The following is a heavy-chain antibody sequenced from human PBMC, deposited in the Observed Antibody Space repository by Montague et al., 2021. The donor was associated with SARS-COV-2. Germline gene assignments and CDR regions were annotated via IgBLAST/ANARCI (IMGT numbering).Heavy chain of an antibody. CDR2: IFASGGT. Sequence: SETLSLTRTVSGGSIRSYSWSWIRQPSAKGLDWIGRIFASGGTIXSPSLMSRVSMSVDASKNQFSFILTSVTAADTGVYFCARDGGFYGSGGYSLWGQGTLVTVSS. V-gene: IGHV4-4*07. CDR1: GGSIRSYS. J-gene: IGHJ4*02. D-gene: IGHD3-10*01. CDR3: ARDGGFYGSGGYSL.